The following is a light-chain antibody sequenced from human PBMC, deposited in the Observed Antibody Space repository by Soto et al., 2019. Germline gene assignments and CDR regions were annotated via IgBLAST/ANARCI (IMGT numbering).Light chain of an antibody. Sequence: QAVVTQEPSLTVSPGGTVTLTCASSTGAVTSGYYPNWFQKKPGQAPRPLIYSTTNRHSWTPARFSGSLLGGKAALTLSGAQPEDEADYYCLLYYGGSELVFGGGTKVTVL. J-gene: IGLJ2*01. V-gene: IGLV7-43*01. CDR2: STT. CDR3: LLYYGGSELV. CDR1: TGAVTSGYY.